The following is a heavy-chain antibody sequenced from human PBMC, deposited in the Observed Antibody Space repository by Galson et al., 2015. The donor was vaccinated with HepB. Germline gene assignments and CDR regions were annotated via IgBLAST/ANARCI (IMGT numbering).Heavy chain of an antibody. Sequence: SVKVSCKASGRTFEAYAISWVRQAPGQGLEWMGGIMPIFRTPDYAQKFQGRVTITADESTNTVYMDLSSLTSEDTAIYYCATSWKDDIGGISYYILDVWGQGTRVTVST. CDR2: IMPIFRTP. CDR1: GRTFEAYA. D-gene: IGHD1-1*01. V-gene: IGHV1-69*13. J-gene: IGHJ6*01. CDR3: ATSWKDDIGGISYYILDV.